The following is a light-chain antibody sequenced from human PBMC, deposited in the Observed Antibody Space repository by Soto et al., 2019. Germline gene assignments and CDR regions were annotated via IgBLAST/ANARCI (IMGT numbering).Light chain of an antibody. CDR3: MSYTSSTTVV. CDR1: NSDVGSYNL. Sequence: QSVLTQPASVSGSPRQSITISCTGTNSDVGSYNLVSWFQQHPGKAPKLVIYEVTKRPSGVSNRFSGSKSDNTASLTISGLQAEDEADYYCMSYTSSTTVVFGGGTKLTVL. J-gene: IGLJ2*01. V-gene: IGLV2-14*02. CDR2: EVT.